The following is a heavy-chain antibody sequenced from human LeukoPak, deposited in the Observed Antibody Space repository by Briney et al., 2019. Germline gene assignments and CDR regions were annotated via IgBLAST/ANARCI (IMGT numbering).Heavy chain of an antibody. J-gene: IGHJ6*03. D-gene: IGHD6-6*01. Sequence: SETLSLTCSVSGGSINNYYWNWIRQPPGKGLEWIGYIYYSGSTNYNPSLKSRVTISVDTSKNQFSLKLSSVTAVDTAVYYCARGTYSSSSWYYYYYMDVWGKGTTVTVSS. CDR3: ARGTYSSSSWYYYYYMDV. CDR2: IYYSGST. CDR1: GGSINNYY. V-gene: IGHV4-59*01.